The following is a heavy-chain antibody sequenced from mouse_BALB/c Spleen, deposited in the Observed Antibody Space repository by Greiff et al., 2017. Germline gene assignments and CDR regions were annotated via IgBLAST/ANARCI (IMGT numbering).Heavy chain of an antibody. Sequence: VKLMESGPGLVAPSQSLSITCTVSGFSLTSYGVHWVRQPPGKGLEWLGVIWAGGSTNYNSALMSRLSISKDNSKSQVFLKMNSLQTDDTARYYCARDNGLAWFAYWGQGTLVTVSA. CDR2: IWAGGST. J-gene: IGHJ3*01. CDR1: GFSLTSYG. D-gene: IGHD1-2*01. V-gene: IGHV2-9*02. CDR3: ARDNGLAWFAY.